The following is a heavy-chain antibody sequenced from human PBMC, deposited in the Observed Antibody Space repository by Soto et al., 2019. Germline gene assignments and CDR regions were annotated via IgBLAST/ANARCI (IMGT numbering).Heavy chain of an antibody. CDR3: ARTMTTVLGPISAFDI. D-gene: IGHD4-4*01. J-gene: IGHJ3*02. CDR2: ISSSSSYI. Sequence: PGGSLRLSCAASGFTFSSYSMNWVRQAPGKGLEWVSSISSSSSYIYYADSVKGRFTISRDNAKNSLYLQMNSLRAEDTAVYYCARTMTTVLGPISAFDIWGQGTMVTVS. CDR1: GFTFSSYS. V-gene: IGHV3-21*01.